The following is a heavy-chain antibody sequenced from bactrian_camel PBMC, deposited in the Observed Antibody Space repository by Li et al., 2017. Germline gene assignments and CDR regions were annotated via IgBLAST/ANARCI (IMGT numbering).Heavy chain of an antibody. CDR1: RHTASRAC. CDR3: AATYELSSRSCGPNLSTFRF. J-gene: IGHJ6*01. D-gene: IGHD3*01. CDR2: FRDGTA. Sequence: DVQLVESGGGSVQTGGSLRLSCAVSRHTASRACMGWFRQSPGKAREGIAAFRDGTAFYRDSVKGRFTISLGNAKNIVYLQMDSLKPEDTGMYFCAATYELSSRSCGPNLSTFRFWGQGTQVTVS. V-gene: IGHV3S40*01.